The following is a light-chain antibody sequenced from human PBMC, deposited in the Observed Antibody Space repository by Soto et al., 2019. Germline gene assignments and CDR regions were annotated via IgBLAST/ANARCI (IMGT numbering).Light chain of an antibody. CDR2: DVS. V-gene: IGKV3-11*01. Sequence: EIVLTQSPVTLSLSPGDRATLSCRPSQSVSSFLAWYQQKPGQPPRLLIYDVSNRAAGIPARFSGSGSGTDFTLTISSLGPEDFAVYYCQQYNNWPPETFGQGTKVEIK. CDR3: QQYNNWPPET. CDR1: QSVSSF. J-gene: IGKJ1*01.